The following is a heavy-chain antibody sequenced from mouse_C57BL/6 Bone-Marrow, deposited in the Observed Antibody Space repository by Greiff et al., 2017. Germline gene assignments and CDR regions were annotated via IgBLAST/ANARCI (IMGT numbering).Heavy chain of an antibody. D-gene: IGHD2-3*01. CDR1: GYTFTTYP. V-gene: IGHV1-47*01. CDR3: ARKEDGYYPAWFAY. J-gene: IGHJ3*01. CDR2: FHPYNDDT. Sequence: QVQLKESGAELVKPGASVKMSCKASGYTFTTYPIEWMKQNHGKSLEWIGHFHPYNDDTKDNEKFKGKATLTVEKSSSTVYLELSRVTSDDSAVYYCARKEDGYYPAWFAYWGQGTLVTVSA.